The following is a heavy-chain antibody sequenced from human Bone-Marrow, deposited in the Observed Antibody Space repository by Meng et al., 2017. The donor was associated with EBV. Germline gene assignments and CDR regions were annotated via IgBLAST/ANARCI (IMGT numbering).Heavy chain of an antibody. CDR2: INVGNGDT. D-gene: IGHD3-22*01. CDR3: ARDSSGDSRNFDP. J-gene: IGHJ5*02. V-gene: IGHV1-3*01. Sequence: QVRLVQSGGEAKKPGSSVKVSCKASGDNFSTYAIHGVRQAPGQRLEWMGWINVGNGDTKYSQKLQGRVTITRDTSASTAYMELRSLRSEDTAVYYCARDSSGDSRNFDPWGQGTLVTVSS. CDR1: GDNFSTYA.